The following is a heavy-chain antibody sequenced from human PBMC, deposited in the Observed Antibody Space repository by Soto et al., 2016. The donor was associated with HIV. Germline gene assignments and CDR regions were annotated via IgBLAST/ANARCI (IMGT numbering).Heavy chain of an antibody. V-gene: IGHV3-30*18. CDR1: GFTFSSYG. D-gene: IGHD6-13*01. Sequence: VQLVEPGGGVVQPGRSLRLSCAASGFTFSSYGMHWVRQAPGKGLEWVAVIWYDGSNKYYADSVKGRFTISRDNSKNTLYLQMNSLRAEDTAMYYCAKVSGYSSSWYGDYFDYWGQGTLVTVSS. J-gene: IGHJ4*02. CDR3: AKVSGYSSSWYGDYFDY. CDR2: IWYDGSNK.